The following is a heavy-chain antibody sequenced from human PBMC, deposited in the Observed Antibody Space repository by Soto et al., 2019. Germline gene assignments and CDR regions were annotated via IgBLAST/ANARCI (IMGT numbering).Heavy chain of an antibody. J-gene: IGHJ6*02. CDR1: GGSVSSHDYD. CDR2: VHARETA. Sequence: QLQESGPGLLRPSQTLSLTCSLSGGSVSSHDYDWTWVRQRPGKGLEWIGFVHARETADYNPSLKSRASISVDTFKNKFSLSLSSVPAADSGVYYCARIKSLDVWGQGITVIVSS. CDR3: ARIKSLDV. V-gene: IGHV4-30-4*08. D-gene: IGHD3-10*01.